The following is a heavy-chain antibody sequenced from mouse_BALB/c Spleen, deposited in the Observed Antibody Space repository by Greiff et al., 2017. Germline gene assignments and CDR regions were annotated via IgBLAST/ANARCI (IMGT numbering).Heavy chain of an antibody. Sequence: VKLVESGPGLVAPSQSLSITCTVSGFSLTGYGVNWVRQPPGKGLEWLGMIWGDGSTDYNSALKSRLSISKDNSKSQVFLKMNSLQTDDTARYYCARDGGVRRGYYAMDYWGQGTSVTVSS. V-gene: IGHV2-6-7*01. CDR2: IWGDGST. CDR1: GFSLTGYG. CDR3: ARDGGVRRGYYAMDY. J-gene: IGHJ4*01. D-gene: IGHD2-14*01.